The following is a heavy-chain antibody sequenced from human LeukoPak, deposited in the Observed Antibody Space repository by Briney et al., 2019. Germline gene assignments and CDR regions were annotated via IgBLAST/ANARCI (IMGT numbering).Heavy chain of an antibody. D-gene: IGHD2-8*01. CDR1: GSTFRSYS. Sequence: GGSLRLSCAASGSTFRSYSLNWVRQAPGKGLEWVSSISSSSSYIYYVDSVKGRFTISRDNAENSLYLQMNSLRAEDTAVYYCARGDVLGYCTNGVCRPFDYWGQGTLVTVSS. J-gene: IGHJ4*02. CDR3: ARGDVLGYCTNGVCRPFDY. V-gene: IGHV3-21*01. CDR2: ISSSSSYI.